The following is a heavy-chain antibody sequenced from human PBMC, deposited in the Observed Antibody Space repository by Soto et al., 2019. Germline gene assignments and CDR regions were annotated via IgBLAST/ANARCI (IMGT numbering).Heavy chain of an antibody. J-gene: IGHJ5*02. CDR2: MYYSGTT. V-gene: IGHV4-39*01. CDR3: AVVDSTGNWFDP. CDR1: GGSISSSYFY. D-gene: IGHD3-22*01. Sequence: PSETLSLTCTVSGGSISSSYFYWGWLRQPPGKGLDFIGSMYYSGTTYYNPSLKNRITISVDTSKNQFSLKLISVTAADTAVYYCAVVDSTGNWFDPWGQGALVTVS.